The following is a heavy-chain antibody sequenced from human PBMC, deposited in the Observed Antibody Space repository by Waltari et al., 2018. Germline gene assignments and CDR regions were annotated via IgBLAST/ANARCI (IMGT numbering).Heavy chain of an antibody. D-gene: IGHD3-3*01. J-gene: IGHJ5*02. V-gene: IGHV4-4*07. CDR1: GGSISSYY. CDR2: IYTSGST. CDR3: AREGNTIFGVVIPNWFDP. Sequence: QVQLQESGPGLVKPSETLSLTCTVSGGSISSYYWSWIRQPAGKGLEWIGRIYTSGSTNYNPALKSRVTISGDKSKNQFSLKRSSVTAADTAVYYCAREGNTIFGVVIPNWFDPWGQGTLVTVSS.